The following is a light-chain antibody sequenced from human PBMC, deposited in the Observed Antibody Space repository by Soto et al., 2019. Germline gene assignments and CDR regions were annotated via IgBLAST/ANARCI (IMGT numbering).Light chain of an antibody. CDR3: QQRSNWQLT. J-gene: IGKJ4*01. Sequence: EIVLTQSPATLSLSPGERATLSCRASQSVSSYLAWYQQKPGQAPRLLIYDASNRATGIPARFSGSGSGTDFTLTISSLEHEDCAVYYCQQRSNWQLTFGGGTKVEIK. V-gene: IGKV3-11*01. CDR2: DAS. CDR1: QSVSSY.